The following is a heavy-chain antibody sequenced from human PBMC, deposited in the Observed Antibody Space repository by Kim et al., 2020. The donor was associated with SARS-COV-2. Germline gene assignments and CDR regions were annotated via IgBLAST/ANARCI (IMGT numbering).Heavy chain of an antibody. Sequence: SVKVSCKASGGTFSSYAISWVRQAPGQGLEWMGGIIPIFGTANYAQKFQGRVTITADKSTSTAYMELSSLRSEDTAVYYCAREGIGGPPFDPWGQGTLVTVSS. J-gene: IGHJ5*02. CDR1: GGTFSSYA. CDR3: AREGIGGPPFDP. D-gene: IGHD3-10*01. V-gene: IGHV1-69*06. CDR2: IIPIFGTA.